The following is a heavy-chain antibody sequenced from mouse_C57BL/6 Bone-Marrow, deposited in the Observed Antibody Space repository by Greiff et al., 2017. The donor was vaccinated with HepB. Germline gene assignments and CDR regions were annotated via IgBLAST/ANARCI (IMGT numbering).Heavy chain of an antibody. CDR3: ARMHEYDYLFAY. CDR1: GYTFTSYW. D-gene: IGHD2-4*01. Sequence: QQSCKASGYTFTSYWMHWVKQRPGRGLEWIGRIDPNSGGTKYNEKFKSKATLTVDKPSSTAYMQLSSLTSEDSAVYYCARMHEYDYLFAYWGQGTLVTVSA. J-gene: IGHJ3*01. V-gene: IGHV1-72*01. CDR2: IDPNSGGT.